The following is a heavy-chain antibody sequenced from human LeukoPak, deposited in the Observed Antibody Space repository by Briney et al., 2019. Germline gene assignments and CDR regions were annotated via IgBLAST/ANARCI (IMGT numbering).Heavy chain of an antibody. CDR2: IIPIFGTA. J-gene: IGHJ6*03. Sequence: ASVKVSCKASGGTFSSYAISWVRQAPGQGLEWMGGIIPIFGTANYAQKFQGRVTITADESTSTAYMELSSLRSEDTAVYYLARAPTQCSGGSAPWEICYYMEVWGKGPTDSV. V-gene: IGHV1-69*13. D-gene: IGHD2-15*01. CDR1: GGTFSSYA. CDR3: ARAPTQCSGGSAPWEICYYMEV.